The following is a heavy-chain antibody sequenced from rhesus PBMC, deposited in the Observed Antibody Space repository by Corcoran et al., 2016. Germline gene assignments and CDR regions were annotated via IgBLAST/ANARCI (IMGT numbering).Heavy chain of an antibody. CDR3: TRLSYSWNHIDY. D-gene: IGHD1-1-1*01. Sequence: EVQLVQSGAEVKKPGASVKISCKASGYTFTDYYLHWVRQAPGKGLEWMGRVDTEDGEAKHAQKFQDRVTITAGTSTDTAYMELSSLRSEDTAVYYCTRLSYSWNHIDYWGQGVLVTVSS. CDR1: GYTFTDYY. J-gene: IGHJ4*01. V-gene: IGHV1-111*02. CDR2: VDTEDGEA.